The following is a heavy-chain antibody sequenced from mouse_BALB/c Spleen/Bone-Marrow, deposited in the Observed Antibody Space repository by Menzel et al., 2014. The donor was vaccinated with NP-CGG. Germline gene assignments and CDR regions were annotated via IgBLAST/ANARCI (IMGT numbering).Heavy chain of an antibody. V-gene: IGHV1-54*01. CDR1: GYAFTNYL. J-gene: IGHJ2*01. CDR2: INTGSGGA. Sequence: QVQLKESGAELVRPGTSVEVSCKASGYAFTNYLIEWVKQRPVQGLEWIGVINTGSGGANYNAKFKGKATLTADNSSSNAYMQLSSLTSDDSAVYFCGREWTARAVDYWGQGTTRTGSS. D-gene: IGHD3-2*01. CDR3: GREWTARAVDY.